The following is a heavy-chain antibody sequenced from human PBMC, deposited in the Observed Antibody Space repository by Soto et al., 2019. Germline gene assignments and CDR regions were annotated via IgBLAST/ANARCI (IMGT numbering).Heavy chain of an antibody. CDR2: VYYRGRS. D-gene: IGHD4-17*01. CDR1: GGSVTNSSYY. Sequence: PSETLSLTCTFSGGSVTNSSYYWGWIRQSPGKGLERIGSVYYRGRSYSKSSVKSRVTISVDTSKNRFSLSLNSVTASDTAVYFCVSQRTTVPTQAYFDYWGPGALVTVSS. V-gene: IGHV4-39*01. J-gene: IGHJ4*02. CDR3: VSQRTTVPTQAYFDY.